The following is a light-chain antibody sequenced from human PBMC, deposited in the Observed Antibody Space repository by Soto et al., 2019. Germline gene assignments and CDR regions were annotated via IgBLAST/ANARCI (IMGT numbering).Light chain of an antibody. V-gene: IGLV2-14*01. CDR2: EVS. CDR1: SSDVGGYNY. J-gene: IGLJ1*01. CDR3: SSYTSSSTLV. Sequence: QSALTQPASVSGSPGQSITISCTGTSSDVGGYNYVSWYQQHPGKAPKLMIYEVSNRPSGVSNRFSGSTSGNTASLTISGLQAGDEADYYCSSYTSSSTLVFGTGTKLTVL.